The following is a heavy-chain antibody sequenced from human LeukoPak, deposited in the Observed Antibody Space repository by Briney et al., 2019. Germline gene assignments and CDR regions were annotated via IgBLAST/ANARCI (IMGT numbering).Heavy chain of an antibody. Sequence: PGGSLRLSCAASGFTFSDYYMSWIRQAPGKGLEWGSYISSSGSTIYYADSVKGRFTISRDNAKNTLYLQMNSLRAEDTAVYYCARDRSYYERYFDYWGQGTLVTVSS. V-gene: IGHV3-11*04. J-gene: IGHJ4*02. CDR2: ISSSGSTI. CDR3: ARDRSYYERYFDY. CDR1: GFTFSDYY. D-gene: IGHD3-22*01.